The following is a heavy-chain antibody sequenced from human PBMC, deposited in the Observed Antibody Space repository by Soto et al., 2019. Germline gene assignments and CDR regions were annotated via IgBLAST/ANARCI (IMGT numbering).Heavy chain of an antibody. D-gene: IGHD2-15*01. J-gene: IGHJ4*02. CDR2: SSSSSSTI. CDR3: ARDRYGGGSCYSY. Sequence: GGSLRLSCAASGFTFSSYSMNWVRQAPGKGLEWVSYSSSSSSTIYYAGSGKGRFTISSDNAKNSLYPQMNSLRAEDTAVYYCARDRYGGGSCYSYWGQGTLVTVSS. CDR1: GFTFSSYS. V-gene: IGHV3-48*01.